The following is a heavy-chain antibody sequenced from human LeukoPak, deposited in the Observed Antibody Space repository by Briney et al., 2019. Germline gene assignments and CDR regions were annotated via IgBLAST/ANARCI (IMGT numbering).Heavy chain of an antibody. V-gene: IGHV3-20*04. CDR1: GFTFDDYG. D-gene: IGHD2-8*01. CDR2: INWKGGST. Sequence: GGSLRLSCAASGFTFDDYGMSWVRQAPGKGLEWVCGINWKGGSTGCADSVQGRFTISRDNAKNALYLQMYSLRVEDTASYYCVRDGPSYYYFDYWGQGTLVTVSS. CDR3: VRDGPSYYYFDY. J-gene: IGHJ4*02.